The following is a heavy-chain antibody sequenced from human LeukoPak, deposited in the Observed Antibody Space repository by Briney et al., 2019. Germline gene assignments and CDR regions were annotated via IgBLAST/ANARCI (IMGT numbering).Heavy chain of an antibody. CDR1: EFTFSNYA. V-gene: IGHV3-23*01. Sequence: GGSLRLSCAASEFTFSNYAMSWVRQAPGKGLEWISAISGSAGSTYYADSVKGRFTISRGNSKNTLYLQMNSLRAEDTAVYYCAKADSGSYLGYFDYWGQGTLVTVSS. J-gene: IGHJ4*02. CDR2: ISGSAGST. D-gene: IGHD1-26*01. CDR3: AKADSGSYLGYFDY.